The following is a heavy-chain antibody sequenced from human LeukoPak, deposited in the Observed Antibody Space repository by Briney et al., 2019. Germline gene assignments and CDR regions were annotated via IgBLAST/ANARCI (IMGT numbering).Heavy chain of an antibody. Sequence: PSETLSLTCTVSRASISGTDYYWTWTRHPPGEGLEWLGFIHFSGTIYYNPSLRSRLIISADTAKNQMSLKLSSMAAADTAVYYCAAGGDTAKGGKYWGQGTQVTVSS. V-gene: IGHV4-31*03. CDR3: AAGGDTAKGGKY. J-gene: IGHJ4*02. CDR1: RASISGTDYY. CDR2: IHFSGTI. D-gene: IGHD5-18*01.